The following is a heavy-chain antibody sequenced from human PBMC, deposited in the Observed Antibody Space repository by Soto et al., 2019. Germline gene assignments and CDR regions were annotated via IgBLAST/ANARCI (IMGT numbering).Heavy chain of an antibody. J-gene: IGHJ4*02. CDR3: ARGPYYYDSSGYYLDY. Sequence: SVKVSCKASGGTFSSYAISWVRQAPGQGLEWMGGIIPIFGTANYAQKFQGRVTITADESTSTAYKELSSLRSEDTAVYYCARGPYYYDSSGYYLDYWGQGTLVTFSS. CDR1: GGTFSSYA. CDR2: IIPIFGTA. V-gene: IGHV1-69*13. D-gene: IGHD3-22*01.